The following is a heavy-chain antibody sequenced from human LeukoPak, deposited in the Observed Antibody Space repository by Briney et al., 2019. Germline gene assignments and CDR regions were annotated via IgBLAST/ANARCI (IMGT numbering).Heavy chain of an antibody. D-gene: IGHD3-10*01. CDR2: MYTSGST. CDR1: GVSISSHY. V-gene: IGHV4-59*11. Sequence: SETLSLTCTVSGVSISSHYWSWIRQPPGKGLEWIGYMYTSGSTKHNPSLKSRVTMSVDTSKNQFSLELTSVTAADTAVYYCSREGPSGSYYSAYYGMDVWGQGTTVTVSS. CDR3: SREGPSGSYYSAYYGMDV. J-gene: IGHJ6*02.